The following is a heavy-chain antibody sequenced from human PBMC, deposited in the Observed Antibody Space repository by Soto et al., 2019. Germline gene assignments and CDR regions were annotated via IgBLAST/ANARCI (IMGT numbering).Heavy chain of an antibody. CDR2: IIPIFGTA. D-gene: IGHD2-15*01. CDR3: ARGPYCRGGSCYWWGYYYDAMDV. CDR1: GGTFSSYA. V-gene: IGHV1-69*01. J-gene: IGHJ6*02. Sequence: QVQLVQSGAEVKKPGSSVKVSCKASGGTFSSYAISWVRQAPGQGLEWMGGIIPIFGTANYAQKFQGRVTITADEPTRTAYIELSSMRSEDTDVDYCARGPYCRGGSCYWWGYYYDAMDVWGQGTTVTVSS.